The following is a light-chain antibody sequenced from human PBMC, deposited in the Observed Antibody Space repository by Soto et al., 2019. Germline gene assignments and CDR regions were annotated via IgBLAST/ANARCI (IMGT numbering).Light chain of an antibody. CDR3: QQHNNWPPLT. CDR2: GAS. CDR1: QSVSSN. V-gene: IGKV3-15*01. Sequence: EIVMTQSPATLSVSLGERATISCRASQSVSSNLDWYQQKPGQAPRLLIYGASTRATGIPARFSGSGSGTAFILIISSLQSEDFVVYYCQQHNNWPPLTFGGGTKVEIK. J-gene: IGKJ4*01.